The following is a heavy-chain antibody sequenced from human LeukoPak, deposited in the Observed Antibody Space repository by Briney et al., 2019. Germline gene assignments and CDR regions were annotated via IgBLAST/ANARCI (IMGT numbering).Heavy chain of an antibody. CDR3: ARGPPPDFDC. J-gene: IGHJ4*02. CDR2: IYSSGGT. CDR1: GGSIRNLY. V-gene: IGHV4-4*07. Sequence: SETLSLTCTVPGGSIRNLYWSWIRQPAGKGLEWIGRIYSSGGTDYNPSLKSRVTMSVDTSKNQFSLKLSSVTAADTAMYYCARGPPPDFDCWGQGTLVTVSS.